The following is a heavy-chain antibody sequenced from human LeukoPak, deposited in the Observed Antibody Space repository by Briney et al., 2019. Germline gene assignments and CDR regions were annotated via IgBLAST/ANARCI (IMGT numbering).Heavy chain of an antibody. V-gene: IGHV1-2*06. Sequence: GASVKVSCKASGYTFTGYYMHWVRLAPGQGHEWMGRINPNSGGTNYAQKFQGRVTMTRDTSISTAYMELSRVRSDDTAVYYCASLNSGSYHFDYWGQGTLFTVSS. CDR1: GYTFTGYY. J-gene: IGHJ4*02. D-gene: IGHD3-10*01. CDR3: ASLNSGSYHFDY. CDR2: INPNSGGT.